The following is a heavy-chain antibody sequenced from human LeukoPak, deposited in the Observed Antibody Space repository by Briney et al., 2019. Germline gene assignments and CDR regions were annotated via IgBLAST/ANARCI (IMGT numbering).Heavy chain of an antibody. D-gene: IGHD2-15*01. V-gene: IGHV3-23*01. CDR2: IGSST. CDR3: AGDRTYRSAGSCPQLDY. CDR1: GFTFTTYA. J-gene: IGHJ4*02. Sequence: GGSLRLSCAASGFTFTTYAMSWVRQAPGKGLEWVSSIGSSTYYADSVKGRFTISRDDSKNTLYLQMNSLRSEDTAVYYCAGDRTYRSAGSCPQLDYWGQGTLVTVSS.